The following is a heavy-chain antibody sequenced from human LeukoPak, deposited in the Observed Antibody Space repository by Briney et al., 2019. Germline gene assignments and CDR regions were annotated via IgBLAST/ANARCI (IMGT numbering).Heavy chain of an antibody. CDR2: ISYDGSNK. CDR3: ARENLTYYYDSSGYLDY. J-gene: IGHJ4*02. D-gene: IGHD3-22*01. CDR1: GFTFSSYA. V-gene: IGHV3-30*04. Sequence: GGSLRLSCAASGFTFSSYAMHWVRQAPGKGLEWVAVISYDGSNKYYADSVKGRFTISRDNSKNTLYLQMNSLRAEDTAVYYCARENLTYYYDSSGYLDYWGQGTLVTVSS.